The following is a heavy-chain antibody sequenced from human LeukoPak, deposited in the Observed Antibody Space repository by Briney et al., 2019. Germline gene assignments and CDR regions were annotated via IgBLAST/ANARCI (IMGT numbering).Heavy chain of an antibody. CDR3: ASGKGYNRGFPLDY. V-gene: IGHV3-53*01. D-gene: IGHD5-24*01. CDR1: GFTFSSYA. J-gene: IGHJ4*02. CDR2: IYSGGST. Sequence: PGGSLRLSCAASGFTFSSYAMSWVRQAPGKGLEWVSVIYSGGSTYYADSVKGRFTISRDNSKNTLYLQMNSLRAEDTAVYYCASGKGYNRGFPLDYWGQGTLVTVSS.